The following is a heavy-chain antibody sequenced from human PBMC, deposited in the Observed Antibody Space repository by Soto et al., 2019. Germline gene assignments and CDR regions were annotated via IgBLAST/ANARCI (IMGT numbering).Heavy chain of an antibody. J-gene: IGHJ6*02. V-gene: IGHV4-4*07. CDR2: IYTTGST. D-gene: IGHD1-26*01. CDR3: AREGASGFGMDV. CDR1: GGSNRSYY. Sequence: SETLSLTCNVSGGSNRSYYWSWIRQPAGKPLEWIGRIYTTGSTNYNPSLKSRVTMSIDTSKSQFSLKVSSVTAADTAVYYCAREGASGFGMDVWGQGTTVTVSS.